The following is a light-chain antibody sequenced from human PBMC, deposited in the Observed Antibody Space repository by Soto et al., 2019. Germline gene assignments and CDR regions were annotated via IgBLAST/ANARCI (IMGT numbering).Light chain of an antibody. J-gene: IGKJ1*01. CDR2: TAS. CDR1: QGVSTW. Sequence: DIQMTQSPSSVSASVGDRVTITCLASQGVSTWLAWYQQKPGKAPNLLIYTASSLQSGVPSRFSGSGSGTEFTLTISSLQPDDFATYYCQHYNSYSEAFGQGTKVDIK. CDR3: QHYNSYSEA. V-gene: IGKV1D-16*01.